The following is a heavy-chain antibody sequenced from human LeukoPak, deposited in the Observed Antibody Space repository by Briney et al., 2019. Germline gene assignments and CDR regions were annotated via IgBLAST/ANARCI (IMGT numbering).Heavy chain of an antibody. CDR2: ISESGDNT. D-gene: IGHD2-15*01. CDR3: ARDIGYCSGGSCSAFDY. CDR1: GFSFKNYA. J-gene: IGHJ4*02. Sequence: GGSLRLSCAASGFSFKNYAMNWVRQAPGKGLEWVSAISESGDNTHYADSVKGRFTISRDNSQNTLYLQMNSLRAEDTAIYYCARDIGYCSGGSCSAFDYWGQGTLVTVSS. V-gene: IGHV3-23*01.